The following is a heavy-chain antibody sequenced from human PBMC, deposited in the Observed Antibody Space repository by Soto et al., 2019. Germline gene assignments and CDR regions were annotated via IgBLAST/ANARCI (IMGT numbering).Heavy chain of an antibody. CDR1: GYTVTKYY. D-gene: IGHD6-13*01. J-gene: IGHJ4*02. CDR3: ARDLAAGDH. CDR2: INPTSGST. Sequence: QVQLVQSGAEVKEPRASVKVSCKASGYTVTKYYIHWVRQAPGQGLEWMGIINPTSGSTNYAQKFQGRVTLTYDTSTTTVYLQLSGLTSEDTAVLYCARDLAAGDHWGQGTLVTVSS. V-gene: IGHV1-46*01.